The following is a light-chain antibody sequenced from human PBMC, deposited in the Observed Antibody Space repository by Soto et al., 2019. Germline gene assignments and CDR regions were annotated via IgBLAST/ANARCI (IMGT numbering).Light chain of an antibody. Sequence: EMALTQSPGTLSLSPGARATLSCRATQSVSSSYLAWYQQRRGQAPRLLIYGATSRATGIPDRFSGSGSGTDYTLTISRLEPEDFAVYYCHQYGSSPATFGQGTKVDIK. CDR3: HQYGSSPAT. J-gene: IGKJ1*01. CDR2: GAT. CDR1: QSVSSSY. V-gene: IGKV3-20*01.